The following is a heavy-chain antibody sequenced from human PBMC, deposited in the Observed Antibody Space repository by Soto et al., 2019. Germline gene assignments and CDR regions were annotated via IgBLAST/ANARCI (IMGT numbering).Heavy chain of an antibody. CDR3: AKDYNWNYVPEFDP. J-gene: IGHJ5*02. D-gene: IGHD1-7*01. CDR2: ISSSSSTI. CDR1: GFTFSSYS. Sequence: GGSLRLSCAASGFTFSSYSMNWVRQAPGKGLEWVSFISSSSSTIYYADSVKGRFTISRDNAKNTLYLQMNSLRAEDTAVYYCAKDYNWNYVPEFDPWGQGTLVTVSS. V-gene: IGHV3-48*01.